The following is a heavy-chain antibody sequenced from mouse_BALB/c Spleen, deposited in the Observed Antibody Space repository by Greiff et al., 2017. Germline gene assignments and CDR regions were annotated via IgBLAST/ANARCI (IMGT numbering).Heavy chain of an antibody. Sequence: EVQLQQSGPELVKTGASVKISCKASGYSFTDYYMHWVKQSPEKSFEWIGEINPSTGGTSYNQKFKGKATLTVDKSSSTAYMQLKSLTSEDSAVYYCARDPRYGNAAMDYWGQGTSVTVSS. J-gene: IGHJ4*01. CDR1: GYSFTDYY. CDR2: INPSTGGT. V-gene: IGHV1-42*01. CDR3: ARDPRYGNAAMDY. D-gene: IGHD2-1*01.